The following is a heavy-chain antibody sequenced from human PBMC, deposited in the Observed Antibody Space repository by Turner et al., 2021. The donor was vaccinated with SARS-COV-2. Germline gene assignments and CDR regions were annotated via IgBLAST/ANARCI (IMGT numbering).Heavy chain of an antibody. CDR3: AKCGYQYYHYYYMDV. CDR2: ISSDGSNK. CDR1: GFTFSSYG. V-gene: IGHV3-30*18. Sequence: QVHLVESGGGVVPPGRSLILSCAASGFTFSSYGMHWVRQAPGKGLEWMAVISSDGSNKYYADSVKGRFTISRDNSKNTLYLQMSSLRAEDTAVYYCAKCGYQYYHYYYMDVWGKGTTVTVSS. J-gene: IGHJ6*03. D-gene: IGHD6-25*01.